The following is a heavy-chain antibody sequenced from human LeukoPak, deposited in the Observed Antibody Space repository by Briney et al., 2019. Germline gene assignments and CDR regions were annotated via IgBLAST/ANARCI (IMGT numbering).Heavy chain of an antibody. D-gene: IGHD6-13*01. Sequence: PGGSLRLSCAASGFTFSSYGMHWVRQAPGKGLEWVAVIWYDGSNKYYADSVKGRFTISRDNSKNTLYLQMNSLRAEDTAVYYCARDRSIAAAGDSFDPWGQGTLVTVSS. CDR1: GFTFSSYG. CDR3: ARDRSIAAAGDSFDP. J-gene: IGHJ5*02. CDR2: IWYDGSNK. V-gene: IGHV3-33*01.